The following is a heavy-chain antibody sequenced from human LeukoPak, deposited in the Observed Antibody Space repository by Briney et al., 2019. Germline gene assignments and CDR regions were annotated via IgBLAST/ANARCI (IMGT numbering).Heavy chain of an antibody. V-gene: IGHV4-4*07. CDR3: ARHERMAYYDFWSGYYSYFDY. CDR1: GGSISSYY. D-gene: IGHD3-3*01. Sequence: PSETLSLTCTVSGGSISSYYWSWIRQPAGKGLEWIGRIYTSGSTNYNPSLKSRVTMSVDTSKNQFSLKLSSVTAADTAVYYCARHERMAYYDFWSGYYSYFDYWGQGTLVTVSS. CDR2: IYTSGST. J-gene: IGHJ4*02.